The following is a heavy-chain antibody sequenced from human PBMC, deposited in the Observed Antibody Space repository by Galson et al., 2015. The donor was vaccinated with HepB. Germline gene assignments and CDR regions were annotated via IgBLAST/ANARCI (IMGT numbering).Heavy chain of an antibody. CDR1: GFTFSSYG. Sequence: SLRLSCAASGFTFSSYGMHWVRQAPGKGLEWVAVIWYDGSNKYYADSVKGRLTISRDNSKNTLYLQMNSLRAEDTAVYYCARSPMVRGAPGVLPYGMDVWGQGTTVTVSS. V-gene: IGHV3-33*01. CDR2: IWYDGSNK. CDR3: ARSPMVRGAPGVLPYGMDV. D-gene: IGHD3-10*01. J-gene: IGHJ6*02.